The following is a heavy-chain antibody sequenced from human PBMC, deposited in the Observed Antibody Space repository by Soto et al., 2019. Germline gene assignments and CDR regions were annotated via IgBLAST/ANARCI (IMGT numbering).Heavy chain of an antibody. CDR1: GFIFSNYG. Sequence: QVHLVESGGGVVQPGRSLRLSCAASGFIFSNYGMHWVRQAPGKGLEWVALIWYDGSHKYYVDSVRGRFIVSRDNSNSTLYLQMDSLRVEDTAVYYCSRDKHRFDYWGQGTPVTVSS. CDR3: SRDKHRFDY. V-gene: IGHV3-33*01. CDR2: IWYDGSHK. J-gene: IGHJ4*02. D-gene: IGHD2-21*01.